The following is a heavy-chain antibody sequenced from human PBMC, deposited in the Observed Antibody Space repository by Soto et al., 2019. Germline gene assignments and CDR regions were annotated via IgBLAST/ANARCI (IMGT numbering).Heavy chain of an antibody. J-gene: IGHJ4*02. CDR3: SRVGGSTWH. D-gene: IGHD1-26*01. CDR2: INSDGSST. Sequence: GSLRLSCAASGFTFSSYWMHWVRQAPGKGLVWVSRINSDGSSTNYADFVKGRFTISRDNAKNTLYLQMNSLRVEDTAVYYCSRVGGSTWHWGQGTLVTVSS. CDR1: GFTFSSYW. V-gene: IGHV3-74*01.